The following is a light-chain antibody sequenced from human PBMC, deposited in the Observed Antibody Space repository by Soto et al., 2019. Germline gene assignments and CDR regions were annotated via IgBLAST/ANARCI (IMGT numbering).Light chain of an antibody. Sequence: QSVLTQPPSVSGAPGQRVTISCTGSSSNIGAGYDVHWYQQLPGTAPKLLIYGNSNRPSGVPDRFSGSKSGTSASLASTGLQAEDVADYYCQSYDSSLSGSVFGGGTKLTVL. J-gene: IGLJ3*02. V-gene: IGLV1-40*01. CDR3: QSYDSSLSGSV. CDR2: GNS. CDR1: SSNIGAGYD.